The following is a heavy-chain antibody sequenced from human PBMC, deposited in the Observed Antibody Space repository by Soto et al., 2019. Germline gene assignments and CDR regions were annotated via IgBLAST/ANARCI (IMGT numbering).Heavy chain of an antibody. CDR2: IYYSGSA. CDR1: GGSISSSSYY. CDR3: ARHRHSSSSCYYYYGMDV. D-gene: IGHD6-6*01. J-gene: IGHJ6*02. V-gene: IGHV4-39*01. Sequence: SETLSLTCTVSGGSISSSSYYWGWIRQPPGKGLEWIGSIYYSGSAYYNPSLKSRVTISVDTSKNQFSLKLSSVTAADTAVYDCARHRHSSSSCYYYYGMDVWAQGTTVTVS.